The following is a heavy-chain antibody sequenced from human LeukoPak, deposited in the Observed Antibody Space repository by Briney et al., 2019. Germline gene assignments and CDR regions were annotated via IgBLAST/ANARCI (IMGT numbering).Heavy chain of an antibody. CDR2: TNYDGSYT. CDR3: AKGYNYGPLEY. Sequence: GVSLRLSCVASRFTLSSYWMNWVRQAPGKGLVWVARTNYDGSYTDYADSVKGRFIISRDNAKNTLYLQMNGLRAEDTAVYYCAKGYNYGPLEYWGQGTLVIVSS. D-gene: IGHD5-18*01. CDR1: RFTLSSYW. J-gene: IGHJ4*02. V-gene: IGHV3-74*01.